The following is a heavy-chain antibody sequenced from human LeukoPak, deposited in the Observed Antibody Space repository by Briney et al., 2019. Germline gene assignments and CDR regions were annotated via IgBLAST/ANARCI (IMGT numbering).Heavy chain of an antibody. Sequence: SETLSLTCTVSSGSISSYYWTWIRQPAGKGLEWIGRIYTSGSTDYNPSLKSRVTMSIDTSKNQFSLRLSSVTSADTAVYYCARAGRMAEPGTFDIWGQGTMVTVSS. CDR1: SGSISSYY. J-gene: IGHJ3*02. D-gene: IGHD6-19*01. CDR2: IYTSGST. V-gene: IGHV4-4*07. CDR3: ARAGRMAEPGTFDI.